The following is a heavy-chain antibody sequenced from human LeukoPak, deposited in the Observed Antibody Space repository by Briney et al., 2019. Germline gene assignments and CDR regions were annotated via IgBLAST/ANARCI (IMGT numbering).Heavy chain of an antibody. CDR1: GYTFTSYA. CDR3: ARTDIVGATTPDY. D-gene: IGHD1-26*01. CDR2: INTNTGNP. Sequence: ASGKVSCKAAGYTFTSYAMNWVRQAPGQGLEWRGWINTNTGNPTYAQGFTGRFVFSLDTSVSTAYLQISSLKAEDTAVYYCARTDIVGATTPDYWGQGTLVTVSS. J-gene: IGHJ4*02. V-gene: IGHV7-4-1*02.